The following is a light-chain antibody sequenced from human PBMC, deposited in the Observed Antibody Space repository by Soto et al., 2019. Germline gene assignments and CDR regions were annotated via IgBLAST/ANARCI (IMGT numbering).Light chain of an antibody. CDR1: QSVSSTY. CDR3: QQYGSSPYT. CDR2: GAS. V-gene: IGKV3-20*01. Sequence: EIVLTQSPGTLSLSPGERATLSCRASQSVSSTYLAWYQQKPGQAPRLLIYGASIRATGVPDRFSGSGSGTDFILTISRLEPEDFAVYYCQQYGSSPYTFGQGIKLEIK. J-gene: IGKJ2*01.